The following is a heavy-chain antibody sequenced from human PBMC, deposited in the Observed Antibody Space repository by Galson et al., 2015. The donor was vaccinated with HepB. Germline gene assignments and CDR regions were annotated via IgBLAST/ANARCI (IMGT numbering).Heavy chain of an antibody. D-gene: IGHD3-9*01. V-gene: IGHV5-10-1*01. Sequence: QSGAEVKKPGESLKISCKGSGYSFTSYWIGWVRQMPGKGLEWMGRIDPSDSYTNYSPSFQGHVTISADKSISTAYLQWSSLKASDTAMYYCARRRNDILTDNSKRTDYYYYYGMDVWGQGTTVTVSS. CDR2: IDPSDSYT. CDR1: GYSFTSYW. CDR3: ARRRNDILTDNSKRTDYYYYYGMDV. J-gene: IGHJ6*02.